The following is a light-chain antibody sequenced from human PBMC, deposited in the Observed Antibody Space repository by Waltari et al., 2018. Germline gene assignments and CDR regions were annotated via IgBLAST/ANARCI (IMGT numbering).Light chain of an antibody. V-gene: IGLV2-8*01. Sequence: QSALTQPPSASGAPGQSVTISCTGTSSDVGVYNYVSWYQQHPGEAPKLSIYEVSKRPPVVPARFSGSKSGNTASLTVSGLQAEDEGDYYCSSYAGRNTLFGGGTKLTVL. J-gene: IGLJ2*01. CDR1: SSDVGVYNY. CDR3: SSYAGRNTL. CDR2: EVS.